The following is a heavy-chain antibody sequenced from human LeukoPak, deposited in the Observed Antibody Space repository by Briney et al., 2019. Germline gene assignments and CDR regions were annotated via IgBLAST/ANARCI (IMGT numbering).Heavy chain of an antibody. Sequence: GASVKVSCKASGGTFSSYAISWVRQAPGQGLEWMGGIIPIFGTANYAQKFQGRVTITADESTSTAYMELSSLRSEDTAVYYCARRGRHDYGDFSFDYWGQGTLVTVSS. CDR3: ARRGRHDYGDFSFDY. V-gene: IGHV1-69*13. CDR2: IIPIFGTA. J-gene: IGHJ4*02. D-gene: IGHD4-17*01. CDR1: GGTFSSYA.